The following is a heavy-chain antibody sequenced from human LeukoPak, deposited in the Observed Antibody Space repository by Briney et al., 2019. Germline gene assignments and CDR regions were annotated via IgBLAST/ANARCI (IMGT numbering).Heavy chain of an antibody. CDR1: GGSISSSSYY. CDR2: IYYSGST. Sequence: SETLSLTCTVSGGSISSSSYYWGWIRQPPGKGLEWIGSIYYSGSTYYNPSLKSRVTISVDTSKNQFSLELSSVTAADTAVYYCARPGYSSGFTYAFDIWGQGTMVTVSS. CDR3: ARPGYSSGFTYAFDI. J-gene: IGHJ3*02. D-gene: IGHD6-19*01. V-gene: IGHV4-39*01.